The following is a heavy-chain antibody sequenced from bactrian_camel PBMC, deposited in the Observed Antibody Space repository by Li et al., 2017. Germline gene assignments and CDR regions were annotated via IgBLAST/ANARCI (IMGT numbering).Heavy chain of an antibody. CDR3: TAGRNRRRGSWYEADLYDY. V-gene: IGHV3S32*01. CDR2: IYNGGGQT. D-gene: IGHD6*01. CDR1: GRSRGGNC. J-gene: IGHJ4*01. Sequence: DVQLVESGGGSVQAGGSLRLSCVVSGRSRGGNCVGWYRLPPGRAPAEREGIAAIYNGGGQTWYAGSVKGRFTISLDSANNTVHLQMSDLKPEDTAMYYCTAGRNRRRGSWYEADLYDYWGRGTQVTVS.